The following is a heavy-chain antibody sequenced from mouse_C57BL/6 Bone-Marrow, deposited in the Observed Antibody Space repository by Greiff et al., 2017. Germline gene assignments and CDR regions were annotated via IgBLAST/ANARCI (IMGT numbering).Heavy chain of an antibody. CDR3: ARDDYDGVYFDF. J-gene: IGHJ2*01. CDR1: GYTFTSYG. V-gene: IGHV1-81*01. Sequence: VQLVESGAELARPGASVKLSCKASGYTFTSYGISWVKQRTGQGLEWIGEIYPRSGNTYYNEKFKGKATLTADKSSSTAYMELRSLTSEDSAVYFCARDDYDGVYFDFGGQGTTLTVSA. D-gene: IGHD2-4*01. CDR2: IYPRSGNT.